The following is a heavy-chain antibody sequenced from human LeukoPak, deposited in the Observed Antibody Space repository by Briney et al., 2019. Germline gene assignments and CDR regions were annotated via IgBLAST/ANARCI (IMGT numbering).Heavy chain of an antibody. Sequence: PSETLSLTCTVSGGSISSSSYYWGWIRQPPGKGLEWIGSIYYSGSTYYNPSLKSRVTISVDTSKNQFSLKLSSVTAADTAVYYCARGSIRGVYDAFDIWGQGTMVTVSS. CDR2: IYYSGST. CDR1: GGSISSSSYY. V-gene: IGHV4-39*07. CDR3: ARGSIRGVYDAFDI. D-gene: IGHD3-10*01. J-gene: IGHJ3*02.